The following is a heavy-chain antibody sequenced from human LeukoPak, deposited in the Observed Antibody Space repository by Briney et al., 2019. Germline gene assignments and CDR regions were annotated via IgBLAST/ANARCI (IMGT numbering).Heavy chain of an antibody. Sequence: SETLSLTCTVSGGSMNSGTYYWSWIRQPPGKGLEWIGYMYHSGGTYYNPSLKSRVTISVDMSKNQFSLKLSSLTAADTAVYYCARASGAVAGTIFDYWGQGTLVTVSS. CDR3: ARASGAVAGTIFDY. J-gene: IGHJ4*02. CDR1: GGSMNSGTYY. CDR2: MYHSGGT. D-gene: IGHD6-19*01. V-gene: IGHV4-30-2*01.